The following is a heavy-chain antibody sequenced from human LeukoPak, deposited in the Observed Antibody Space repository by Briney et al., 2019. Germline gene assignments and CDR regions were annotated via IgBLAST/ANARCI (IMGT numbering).Heavy chain of an antibody. CDR3: ARRGRYNWNYFSLDY. CDR1: GHTFTSYY. V-gene: IGHV1-46*01. D-gene: IGHD1-7*01. J-gene: IGHJ4*02. Sequence: ASVKVSCKASGHTFTSYYMHWVRQAPGQGLEWMGIINPSGGSTSYAQKFQGRVTMTRDTSTSTVYMELSSLRSEDTAVYYCARRGRYNWNYFSLDYWGQGTLVTVSS. CDR2: INPSGGST.